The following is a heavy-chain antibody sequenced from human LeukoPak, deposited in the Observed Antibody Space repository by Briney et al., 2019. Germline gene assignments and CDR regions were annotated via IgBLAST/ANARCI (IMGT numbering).Heavy chain of an antibody. CDR2: ISGSGAST. D-gene: IGHD3-10*01. CDR1: GVTFSSYA. Sequence: GGSLRLSCAASGVTFSSYAMSWVRQAPGKGLEWVSVISGSGASTYYADSVKGRFTISRDNSKNTLYLQMNSLRAEDTAVYYCARVSMRVRGARRFDPWGQGTLVTVSS. J-gene: IGHJ5*02. CDR3: ARVSMRVRGARRFDP. V-gene: IGHV3-23*01.